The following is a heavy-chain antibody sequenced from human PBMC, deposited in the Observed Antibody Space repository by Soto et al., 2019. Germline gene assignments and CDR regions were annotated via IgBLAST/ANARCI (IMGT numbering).Heavy chain of an antibody. V-gene: IGHV1-69*13. CDR1: GGTFSSYA. CDR2: IIPIFGTA. Sequence: SVKVSCKASGGTFSSYAISWVRQAPGQGLEWMGGIIPIFGTANYAQKFQGRVTITADESTSTAYMELSSLRSEGTAVYYCATSYCSSTSCYYNWFDPWGQGTLVTVSS. CDR3: ATSYCSSTSCYYNWFDP. D-gene: IGHD2-2*01. J-gene: IGHJ5*02.